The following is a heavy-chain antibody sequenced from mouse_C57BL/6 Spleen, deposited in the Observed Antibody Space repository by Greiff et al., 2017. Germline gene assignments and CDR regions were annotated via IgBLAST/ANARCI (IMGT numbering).Heavy chain of an antibody. J-gene: IGHJ1*03. Sequence: VKLVESGPGLVAPSQSLSITCTVSGFSLTSYAISWVRQPPGKGLEWLGVIWTGGGTNYNSALKSRLSISKDNSKSQVFLKMNSLQTDDTARYYCARSTMVTTTWYCDVWGTGTTVTDSS. D-gene: IGHD2-2*01. V-gene: IGHV2-9-1*01. CDR3: ARSTMVTTTWYCDV. CDR2: IWTGGGT. CDR1: GFSLTSYA.